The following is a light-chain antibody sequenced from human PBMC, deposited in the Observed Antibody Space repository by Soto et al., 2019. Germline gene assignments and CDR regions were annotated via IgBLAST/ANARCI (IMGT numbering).Light chain of an antibody. V-gene: IGKV1-39*01. CDR3: QACQCTTYT. CDR1: QNIRTY. J-gene: IGKJ2*01. Sequence: DIQMTQSPYSLSASVGDSVTITCRASQNIRTYLNWYQQKPGRAPKLLIHSASALPSGVPSRFSGSGFATEFTLTMSSLQPEDFTTYNCQACQCTTYTIGQGTKVESK. CDR2: SAS.